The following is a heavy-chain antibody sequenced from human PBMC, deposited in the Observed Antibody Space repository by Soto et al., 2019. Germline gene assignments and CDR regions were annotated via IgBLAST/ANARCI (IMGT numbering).Heavy chain of an antibody. Sequence: GGSLRLSCAASGFTFSSYSMNWVRQAPGKGLEWVSSISSSSSYIYYADSVKGRFTISRDNAKNSLYLQMNSLRAEDTAVYYCARDRDSGSVPAFDIWGQGTMVTVSS. CDR1: GFTFSSYS. CDR3: ARDRDSGSVPAFDI. J-gene: IGHJ3*02. D-gene: IGHD1-26*01. V-gene: IGHV3-21*01. CDR2: ISSSSSYI.